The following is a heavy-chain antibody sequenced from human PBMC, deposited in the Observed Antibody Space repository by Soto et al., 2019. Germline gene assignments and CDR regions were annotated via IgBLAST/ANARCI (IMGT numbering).Heavy chain of an antibody. CDR3: ARVVHNNWYFDI. J-gene: IGHJ2*01. D-gene: IGHD2-21*01. V-gene: IGHV5-51*01. Sequence: PGWCLKISCRHSVYSFTNYWIGCVRQLPGKGLEWMGIIDPRDSDTRYSPSFQGQVTFSVDKSISTAYLQWGSLKASDTAIYFCARVVHNNWYFDIWGRGTLVTVSS. CDR2: IDPRDSDT. CDR1: VYSFTNYW.